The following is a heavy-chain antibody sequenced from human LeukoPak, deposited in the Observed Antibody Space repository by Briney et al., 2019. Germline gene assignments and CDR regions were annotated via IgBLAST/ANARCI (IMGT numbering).Heavy chain of an antibody. D-gene: IGHD5-18*01. J-gene: IGHJ4*02. V-gene: IGHV4-39*02. CDR1: DVSINSDTYY. CDR3: ARDIDHTSMVFKSFDY. Sequence: SETLSLTCAVSDVSINSDTYYWGRMRQPQGLGRVWIVSIDCSGTTYYNPSLRSRVIISVDTSKIQFSLKLSSVTAADTAVSYCARDIDHTSMVFKSFDYWGQGTLVTVSS. CDR2: IDCSGTT.